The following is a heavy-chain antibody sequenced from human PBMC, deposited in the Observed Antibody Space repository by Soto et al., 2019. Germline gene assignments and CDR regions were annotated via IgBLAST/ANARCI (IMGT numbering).Heavy chain of an antibody. J-gene: IGHJ5*02. CDR2: MYYSGTT. CDR3: ARPVYSGNFFANAARFDP. Sequence: QLRLQESGPGLVKPSDTLALTCSVRGGSIRSHGYYWAWIRQPPGKGLEWIGSMYYSGTTYYNPSLKSGVTLSIDSSKNQFSLKVKSVTAADTAVYYCARPVYSGNFFANAARFDPWGQGTLVTVSS. CDR1: GGSIRSHGYY. V-gene: IGHV4-39*01. D-gene: IGHD1-26*01.